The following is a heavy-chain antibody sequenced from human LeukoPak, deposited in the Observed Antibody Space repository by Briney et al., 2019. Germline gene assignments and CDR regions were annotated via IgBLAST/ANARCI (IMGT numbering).Heavy chain of an antibody. Sequence: GRSLRLSCAASGFTFSSYGMHWVRQAPGKGLEWVAVISYDGSNKYYADPVKGRFTISRDNSKNTLYLQMNSLRAEDTAVYYCAKSYGDDDAFDIWGQGTMVTVSS. CDR2: ISYDGSNK. J-gene: IGHJ3*02. V-gene: IGHV3-30*18. CDR1: GFTFSSYG. CDR3: AKSYGDDDAFDI. D-gene: IGHD4-17*01.